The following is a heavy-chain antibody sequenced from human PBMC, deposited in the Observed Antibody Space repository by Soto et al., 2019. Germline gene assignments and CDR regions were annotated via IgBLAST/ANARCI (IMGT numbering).Heavy chain of an antibody. CDR3: ARGCITIFGVVFNP. Sequence: SETLSLTGTVSGGSVSSGSYYWSWIRQPPGKGLEWIGYIYYSGSTNYNPSLKSRVTISVDTSKNQFSLKLSSVTAADTAVYYCARGCITIFGVVFNPWGQGTLVTVSS. V-gene: IGHV4-61*01. J-gene: IGHJ5*02. D-gene: IGHD3-3*01. CDR1: GGSVSSGSYY. CDR2: IYYSGST.